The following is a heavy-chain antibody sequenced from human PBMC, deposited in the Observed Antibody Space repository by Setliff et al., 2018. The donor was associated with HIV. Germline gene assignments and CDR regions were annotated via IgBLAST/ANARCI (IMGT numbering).Heavy chain of an antibody. Sequence: GGSLRLSCAASGFTFSSYAMHWVRQAPGKGLEWVAVVSYGGTNTYYADSVKGRFIISRDDPESTLFLQMNSLRPEDTAIYYCVRDPIKGDPDYFDYWGQGTLVTVSS. J-gene: IGHJ4*02. CDR2: VSYGGTNT. CDR1: GFTFSSYA. CDR3: VRDPIKGDPDYFDY. V-gene: IGHV3-30*04. D-gene: IGHD1-20*01.